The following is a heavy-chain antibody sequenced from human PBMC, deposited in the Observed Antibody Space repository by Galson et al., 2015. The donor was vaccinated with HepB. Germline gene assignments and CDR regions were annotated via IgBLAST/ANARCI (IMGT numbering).Heavy chain of an antibody. CDR1: GYSFTSYW. CDR2: IYPGDSDT. J-gene: IGHJ4*02. V-gene: IGHV5-51*01. Sequence: QSGAEVKKPGESLKISCKGSGYSFTSYWIGWVRQMPGKGLEWMGIIYPGDSDTRYSPSFQGQVTISADKSISTAYLQWSSLKASDTAMYYCARPPTMVRGVIPYYFDYWGQGTLVTVSS. CDR3: ARPPTMVRGVIPYYFDY. D-gene: IGHD3-10*01.